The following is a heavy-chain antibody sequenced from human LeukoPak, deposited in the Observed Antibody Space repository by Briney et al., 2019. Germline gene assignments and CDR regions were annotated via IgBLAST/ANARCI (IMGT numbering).Heavy chain of an antibody. Sequence: GGSLRLSCVASGFPFKGYWMTWVRQSPGKGLDWVANIKPDGSETNYLDSVKGRFTISRDNARDSLFLEMNNLRADDTAVYYCARDGGELWPLDEWGQGILVTVSS. D-gene: IGHD3-10*01. CDR1: GFPFKGYW. V-gene: IGHV3-7*01. CDR2: IKPDGSET. J-gene: IGHJ4*02. CDR3: ARDGGELWPLDE.